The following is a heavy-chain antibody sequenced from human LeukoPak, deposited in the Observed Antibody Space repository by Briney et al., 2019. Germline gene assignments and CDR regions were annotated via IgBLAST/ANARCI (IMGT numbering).Heavy chain of an antibody. CDR3: SSTDIAAAGSPSTPSDYYYMDV. CDR1: GYTFTSYY. D-gene: IGHD6-13*01. J-gene: IGHJ6*03. Sequence: ASVKVSRKASGYTFTSYYMHWVRQAPGQGLEWMGIINPSGGSTSYAQKFQGRVTMTRDTSTSTVYMELSSLRSEDTAVYYCSSTDIAAAGSPSTPSDYYYMDVWGKGTTVTVSS. V-gene: IGHV1-46*01. CDR2: INPSGGST.